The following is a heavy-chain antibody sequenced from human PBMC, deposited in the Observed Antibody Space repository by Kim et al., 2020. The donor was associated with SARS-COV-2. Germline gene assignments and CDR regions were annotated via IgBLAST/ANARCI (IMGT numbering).Heavy chain of an antibody. Sequence: SLKSRVTISVDTSKNQFALKLSSVTAADTAVYYCARVWYCSSTSCRGFDPWGQGTLVTVSS. CDR3: ARVWYCSSTSCRGFDP. V-gene: IGHV4-34*01. D-gene: IGHD2-2*01. J-gene: IGHJ5*02.